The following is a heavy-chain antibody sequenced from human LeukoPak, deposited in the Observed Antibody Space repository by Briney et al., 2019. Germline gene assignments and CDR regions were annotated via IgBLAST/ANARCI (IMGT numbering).Heavy chain of an antibody. J-gene: IGHJ4*02. CDR3: ARLEARIAAATVHY. CDR1: GYSISSGYY. D-gene: IGHD6-13*01. Sequence: SETLSLTCAVSGYSISSGYYWGWIRQPPRKGLEWIESIYYSGSTYYNPSLKSRVTISVDTSKNQFSLKLSPVTAADTAVYYCARLEARIAAATVHYWGQGTLVTVSS. V-gene: IGHV4-38-2*01. CDR2: IYYSGST.